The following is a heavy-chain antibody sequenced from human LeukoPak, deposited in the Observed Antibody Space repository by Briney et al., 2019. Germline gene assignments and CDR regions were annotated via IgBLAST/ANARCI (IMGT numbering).Heavy chain of an antibody. CDR2: IRQDGSDK. J-gene: IGHJ4*02. Sequence: SGXIXSTYXXSXXRXAPGKXXEWVANIRQDGSDKYYVDSVKGRFTISRDNAKNSLYLQMNSLRAEDTAVYYCARVGIPIAVAGFDYWGQGTLVTVSS. CDR1: GXIXSTYX. V-gene: IGHV3-7*01. CDR3: ARVGIPIAVAGFDY. D-gene: IGHD6-19*01.